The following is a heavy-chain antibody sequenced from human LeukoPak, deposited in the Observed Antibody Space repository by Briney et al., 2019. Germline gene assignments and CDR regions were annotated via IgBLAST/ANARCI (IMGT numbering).Heavy chain of an antibody. D-gene: IGHD4-17*01. CDR3: AVQSAYGFDY. CDR1: GFTFNSYW. CDR2: INSDRSST. J-gene: IGHJ4*02. V-gene: IGHV3-74*01. Sequence: GRSLRLYRAASGFTFNSYWMHWVRQAPGKGLVRVSRINSDRSSTSYADSVKGRFTISRENAKNTLDLQMNSLRAEDTAVYYCAVQSAYGFDYWGQGTLVTVSS.